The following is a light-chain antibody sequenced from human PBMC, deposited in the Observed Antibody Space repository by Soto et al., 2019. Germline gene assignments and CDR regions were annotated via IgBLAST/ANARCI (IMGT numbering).Light chain of an antibody. CDR2: DAF. J-gene: IGKJ4*01. CDR1: PSVSNS. CDR3: QQRNRWPPFT. V-gene: IGKV3-11*01. Sequence: ESVLPQSPATLSLSPGERATLSCRASPSVSNSLAWYQHKPGQAPRLLIYDAFNRATGVPTRFSGSGSGTDFTLTISSLEPEDFAVYYCQQRNRWPPFTFGGGTKVDIK.